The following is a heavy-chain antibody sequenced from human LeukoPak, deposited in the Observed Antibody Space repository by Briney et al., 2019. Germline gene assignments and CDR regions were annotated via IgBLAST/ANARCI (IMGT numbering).Heavy chain of an antibody. J-gene: IGHJ2*01. Sequence: SETLSLTCTVSGGSISSYYWSWIRQPPGKGLEWIGYIYYSGSTNYNPSLKSRVTISVDTSKNQFSLKLSSVTAADTAVYYCASQSTYWYFDLWGRGTLVTVSS. CDR2: IYYSGST. CDR1: GGSISSYY. CDR3: ASQSTYWYFDL. V-gene: IGHV4-59*01.